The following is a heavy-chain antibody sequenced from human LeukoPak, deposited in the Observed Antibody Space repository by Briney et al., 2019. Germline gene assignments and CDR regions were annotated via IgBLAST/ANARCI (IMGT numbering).Heavy chain of an antibody. CDR3: ARKHTMIVDLGY. CDR2: ISAYNGNT. Sequence: ASVKLSCKASGYTFTSYDIRLVRQAPGPGLERMGWISAYNGNTNYAQKLQGRVTMTTDTSTSTAYMELRSLRSDDTAVYYCARKHTMIVDLGYWGQGTLVTVSS. J-gene: IGHJ4*02. V-gene: IGHV1-18*01. CDR1: GYTFTSYD. D-gene: IGHD3-22*01.